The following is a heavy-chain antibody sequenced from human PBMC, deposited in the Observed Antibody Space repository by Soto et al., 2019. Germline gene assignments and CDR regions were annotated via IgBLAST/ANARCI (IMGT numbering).Heavy chain of an antibody. Sequence: QVQLVESGGGVVQPGRSLRLSCAASGFTFSSYGMHWVRQAPGKGLEWVAVISYDGGNKYYADSVKGRFTISRDNSKNTLYLQKNSLIAEDTAVYYCAKVRSGYYTHWFDPWGQGTLVTVSS. V-gene: IGHV3-30*18. J-gene: IGHJ5*02. CDR3: AKVRSGYYTHWFDP. CDR2: ISYDGGNK. D-gene: IGHD3-22*01. CDR1: GFTFSSYG.